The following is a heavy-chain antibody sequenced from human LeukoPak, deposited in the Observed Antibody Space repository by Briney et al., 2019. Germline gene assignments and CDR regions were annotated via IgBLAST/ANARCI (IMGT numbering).Heavy chain of an antibody. CDR1: GFTFDDYA. J-gene: IGHJ4*02. Sequence: GRSLRLSCAASGFTFDDYAMHWVRQAPGKGLEWVSGISWNSGSIGYADSVKGRFTISRDNAKNSLYLQMNSLRAEDTALYYCAKDASSGTYFDYWGQGTLVTVSS. D-gene: IGHD1-1*01. CDR3: AKDASSGTYFDY. V-gene: IGHV3-9*01. CDR2: ISWNSGSI.